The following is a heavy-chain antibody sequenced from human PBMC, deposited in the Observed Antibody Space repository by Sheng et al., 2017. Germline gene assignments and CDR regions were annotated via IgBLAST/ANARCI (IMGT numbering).Heavy chain of an antibody. CDR3: ARHEKSPAAPFDY. V-gene: IGHV4-39*01. D-gene: IGHD2-15*01. J-gene: IGHJ4*02. CDR2: IYYSGSH. Sequence: QLQLQESGPGLVKPSETLSLTCTVSGGSISSSSYYWGWIRQPPGKGLEWIGSIYYSGSHLLQPALKSRVTISVDTSKNQFSLKLSSVTAADTAVYYCARHEKSPAAPFDYWGQGTPGHRLL. CDR1: GGSISSSSYY.